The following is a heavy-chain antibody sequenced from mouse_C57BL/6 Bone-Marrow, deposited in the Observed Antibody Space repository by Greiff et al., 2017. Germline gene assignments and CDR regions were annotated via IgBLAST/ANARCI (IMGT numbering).Heavy chain of an antibody. CDR2: IYPRDGST. J-gene: IGHJ3*01. CDR3: AREGDYDSSWFAY. CDR1: GYTFTDHT. Sequence: QVQLQQSDAELVKPGASVKISCKVSGYTFTDHTIHWLKQRPEQGMEWIGYIYPRDGSTKYNEKIKGRATLTADKSYSTDYMQLNSLTSDVSAIYFCAREGDYDSSWFAYWGQGTLVTVSA. D-gene: IGHD2-4*01. V-gene: IGHV1-78*01.